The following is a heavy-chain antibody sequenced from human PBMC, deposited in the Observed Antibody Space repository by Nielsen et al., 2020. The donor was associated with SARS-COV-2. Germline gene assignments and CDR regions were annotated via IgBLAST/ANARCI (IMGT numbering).Heavy chain of an antibody. J-gene: IGHJ6*03. Sequence: GGSLRLSCAASGFTFSSYWMHWVRQAPGKGLVWVSRINSDGSSTSYADSVKGRFTISRDNAKNTLYLQMNSLRAEDTAVYYCARTGRGGSYYVYYYYYMDVWGKGTTVTVSS. CDR1: GFTFSSYW. CDR3: ARTGRGGSYYVYYYYYMDV. D-gene: IGHD1-26*01. V-gene: IGHV3-74*01. CDR2: INSDGSST.